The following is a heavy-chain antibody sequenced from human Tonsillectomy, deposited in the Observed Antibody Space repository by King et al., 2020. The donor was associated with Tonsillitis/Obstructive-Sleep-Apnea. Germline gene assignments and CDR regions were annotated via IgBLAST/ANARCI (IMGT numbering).Heavy chain of an antibody. J-gene: IGHJ5*02. V-gene: IGHV4-39*07. D-gene: IGHD1-26*01. Sequence: QLQESGPGLVRPSETPSLTCIVSGGSISNSGYDWGWIRQSPGKGLEWIGKIYYRGNTNYNPSLQSRVSISVDTSKNQFSLKFNSVTAADTAVYYCARVIPRGRFEGSRLDPWGQGTLVTVSS. CDR1: GGSISNSGYD. CDR2: IYYRGNT. CDR3: ARVIPRGRFEGSRLDP.